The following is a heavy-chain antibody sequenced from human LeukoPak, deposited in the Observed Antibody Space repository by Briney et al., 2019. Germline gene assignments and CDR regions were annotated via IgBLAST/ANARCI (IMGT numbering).Heavy chain of an antibody. D-gene: IGHD4-17*01. V-gene: IGHV1-8*01. J-gene: IGHJ6*02. CDR1: GYTFTSYD. CDR3: ARGEGTAVTTYYYYYAMDV. Sequence: ASVKVSCKASGYTFTSYDISWVRQATGQGLEWMGWMNPNSGNTGYAQKFQGRVTMTRNTSISTAYMELGSLRSEDTAVYYCARGEGTAVTTYYYYYAMDVWGPGTTVTVSS. CDR2: MNPNSGNT.